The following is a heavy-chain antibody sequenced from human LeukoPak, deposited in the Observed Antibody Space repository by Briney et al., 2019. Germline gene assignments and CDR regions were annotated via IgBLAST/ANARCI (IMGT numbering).Heavy chain of an antibody. V-gene: IGHV3-9*01. CDR3: ARDGGYCPNGVCYTGFDY. D-gene: IGHD2-8*01. J-gene: IGHJ4*02. Sequence: PGGSLRLSCAASGFTFDDYAMHWVRQAPGKGRGWASGISGNSGSIGYADSVKGRFTISRDNAKNSLYLQMNSLRAEGTAVYYCARDGGYCPNGVCYTGFDYWGQGTLVTVSS. CDR1: GFTFDDYA. CDR2: ISGNSGSI.